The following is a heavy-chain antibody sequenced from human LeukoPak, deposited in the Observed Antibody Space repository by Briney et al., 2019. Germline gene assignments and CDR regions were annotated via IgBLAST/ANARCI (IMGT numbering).Heavy chain of an antibody. CDR3: ARFSRSIPVVF. D-gene: IGHD6-19*01. CDR2: IKQDGSNQ. V-gene: IGHV3-7*01. J-gene: IGHJ4*02. Sequence: HAGGSLRLSCAASGFSFSSFWMSWVRLAPGKGLEWVANIKQDGSNQQYVDSVKGRFTIARDNATNSLYLQMTSLRAEDTAVYYCARFSRSIPVVFWGQGTLVTVSP. CDR1: GFSFSSFW.